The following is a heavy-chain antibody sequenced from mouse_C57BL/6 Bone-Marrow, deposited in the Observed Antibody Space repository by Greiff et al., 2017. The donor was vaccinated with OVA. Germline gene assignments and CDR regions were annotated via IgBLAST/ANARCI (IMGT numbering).Heavy chain of an antibody. J-gene: IGHJ4*01. CDR1: GYTFTSYW. CDR2: IDPSDSYT. Sequence: QVQLQQPGAELVMPGASVKLSCKASGYTFTSYWMHWVKQRPGQGLEWIGEIDPSDSYTNYNQKFKGKSTWTVDKSSSTAYMQLSSLTSEDAAVYYCARERITTVVATEAMDYWGQGTSVTVSS. D-gene: IGHD1-1*01. CDR3: ARERITTVVATEAMDY. V-gene: IGHV1-69*01.